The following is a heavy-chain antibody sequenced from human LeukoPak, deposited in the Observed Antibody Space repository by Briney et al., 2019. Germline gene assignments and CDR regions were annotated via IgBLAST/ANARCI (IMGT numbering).Heavy chain of an antibody. CDR3: ARVLVVSGWPNIDY. V-gene: IGHV3-33*01. CDR1: GFTFSSYG. D-gene: IGHD6-19*01. Sequence: PGGSLRLSCAASGFTFSSYGRNCVRQAPGKALEWVSFIWYDGSNKYYADSVKGRFTISRDNSKNTLYLQMNSLRAEDTAVYYCARVLVVSGWPNIDYWGQGTLVTVSS. CDR2: IWYDGSNK. J-gene: IGHJ4*02.